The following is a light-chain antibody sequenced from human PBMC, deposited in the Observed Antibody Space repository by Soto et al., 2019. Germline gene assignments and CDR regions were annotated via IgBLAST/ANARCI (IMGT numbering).Light chain of an antibody. J-gene: IGKJ1*01. Sequence: DIVMTQSPDSLAVSLGERATINCKSSQSVLYSSNNKNYLAWYQQKPGQPPKLLIYWASTRKSGVPDRFSGSGSGTDFTLTISSLQAEDVAVYCCQQYYITPPTFGQGPKVEIK. CDR1: QSVLYSSNNKNY. V-gene: IGKV4-1*01. CDR3: QQYYITPPT. CDR2: WAS.